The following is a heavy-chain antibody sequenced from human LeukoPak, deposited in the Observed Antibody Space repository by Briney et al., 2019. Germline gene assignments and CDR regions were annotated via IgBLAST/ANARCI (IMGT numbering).Heavy chain of an antibody. Sequence: SETLSLTCTVSGGSISSYYWSWIRQPPGKRLEWIGYIYYSGSTSYNPSLKSRVTISVDTSKDQISLKLSSVTAADTAVYYCARDLGVMVRAFDIWGQGTMVTVSS. CDR3: ARDLGVMVRAFDI. D-gene: IGHD5-18*01. CDR2: IYYSGST. CDR1: GGSISSYY. J-gene: IGHJ3*02. V-gene: IGHV4-59*01.